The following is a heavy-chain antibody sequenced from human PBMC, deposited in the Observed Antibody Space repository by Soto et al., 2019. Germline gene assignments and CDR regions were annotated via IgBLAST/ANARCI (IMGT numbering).Heavy chain of an antibody. CDR1: GGSFSGYY. D-gene: IGHD5-18*01. J-gene: IGHJ4*02. Sequence: SETLSLTCAVYGGSFSGYYWSWIRQPPGKGLEWIGEINHSGSTNYNPSLKSRVTISVDTSKNLLSLKLSSVTAADTAVYYCARGQSHSSSSFDYWGQGTLVTVSS. CDR3: ARGQSHSSSSFDY. CDR2: INHSGST. V-gene: IGHV4-34*01.